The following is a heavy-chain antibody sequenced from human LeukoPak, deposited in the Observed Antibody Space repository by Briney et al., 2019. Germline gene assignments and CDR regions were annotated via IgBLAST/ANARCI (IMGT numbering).Heavy chain of an antibody. V-gene: IGHV3-48*01. Sequence: PGGSLRLSCAASGFPLSSYSINWVRQAPGKGVEWVSYISSSGSAIYYVDSVKGRFTVYRDNAKNSLFLQMNSPRAEDTAVYYCVRVKGSYFDYWGQGALVTVSS. CDR1: GFPLSSYS. CDR2: ISSSGSAI. CDR3: VRVKGSYFDY. J-gene: IGHJ4*02. D-gene: IGHD2-15*01.